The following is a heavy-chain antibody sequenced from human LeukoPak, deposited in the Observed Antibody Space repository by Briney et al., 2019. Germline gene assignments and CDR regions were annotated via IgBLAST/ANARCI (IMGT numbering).Heavy chain of an antibody. D-gene: IGHD1-26*01. V-gene: IGHV3-48*03. CDR1: GFTLSSYV. J-gene: IGHJ4*02. CDR3: ARGLSGSYTYYFDC. Sequence: GGSLRLSCVASGFTLSSYVMNWVRQAPGKGLEGVSYISSSSSTIYLADSVNGRLTISRDNAKNSLYLQMNSLRAEDTAVYYCARGLSGSYTYYFDCWGQGTLVAVSS. CDR2: ISSSSSTI.